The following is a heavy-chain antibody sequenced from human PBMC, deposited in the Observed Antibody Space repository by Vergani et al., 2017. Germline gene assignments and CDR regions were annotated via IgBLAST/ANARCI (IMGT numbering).Heavy chain of an antibody. J-gene: IGHJ3*02. Sequence: EVQLVESGGGLVQPGGSLRLSCAASGFTFSSYSMNWVRPAPGKGLEWVSYISSSSSTIYYADSVKGRFTISRDNAKNSLYLQMNSLRDEDTAVYYCARDPTGSYYDFWSGYYSSNAFDIWGQGTMVTVSS. CDR2: ISSSSSTI. D-gene: IGHD3-3*01. CDR1: GFTFSSYS. CDR3: ARDPTGSYYDFWSGYYSSNAFDI. V-gene: IGHV3-48*02.